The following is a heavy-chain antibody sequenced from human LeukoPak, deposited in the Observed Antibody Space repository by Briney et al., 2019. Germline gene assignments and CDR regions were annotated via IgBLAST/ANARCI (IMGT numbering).Heavy chain of an antibody. CDR2: IYYTGNT. D-gene: IGHD3-22*01. Sequence: SETLSLTCTVSGGSISSYYWSWIRQPPGKGLEWIGYIYYTGNTNYNPSLKSRVTISVDTSKNQFSLKLSSVTAADTAVYYCVRVIGAPNYYYYMDVWGKGTTVTVSS. CDR1: GGSISSYY. J-gene: IGHJ6*03. CDR3: VRVIGAPNYYYYMDV. V-gene: IGHV4-59*12.